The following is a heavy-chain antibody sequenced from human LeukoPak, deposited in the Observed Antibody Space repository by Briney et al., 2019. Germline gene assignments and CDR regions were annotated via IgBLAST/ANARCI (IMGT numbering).Heavy chain of an antibody. CDR2: INTATGNP. V-gene: IGHV7-4-1*02. D-gene: IGHD3-16*01. J-gene: IGHJ4*02. CDR1: GYTFTGYY. CDR3: VRVWGSYSFDY. Sequence: ASVKVSCKASGYTFTGYYMHWVRQAPGQGLEWMGWINTATGNPTYAQGFTGRFVFSLDTSVSTAYLQISSLKAEDTAVYYCVRVWGSYSFDYWGQGTLVTVSS.